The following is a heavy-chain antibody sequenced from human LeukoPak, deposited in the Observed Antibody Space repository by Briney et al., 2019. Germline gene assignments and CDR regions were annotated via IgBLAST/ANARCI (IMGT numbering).Heavy chain of an antibody. Sequence: ASVKVSCKSSGYTFTSYDINWVRQATGQGLEWMGWMNPNSGNTGYAQKFQGRVTITRNTSISTAYMELSSLRSEDTAVYYCARGGATVTTWIYYYYYMDVWGKGTTVTVSS. CDR3: ARGGATVTTWIYYYYYMDV. CDR2: MNPNSGNT. J-gene: IGHJ6*03. V-gene: IGHV1-8*03. D-gene: IGHD4-17*01. CDR1: GYTFTSYD.